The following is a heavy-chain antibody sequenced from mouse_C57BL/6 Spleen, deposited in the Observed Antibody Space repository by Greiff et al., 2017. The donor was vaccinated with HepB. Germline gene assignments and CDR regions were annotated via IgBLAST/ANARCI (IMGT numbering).Heavy chain of an antibody. CDR3: AREKGSSYLDY. Sequence: EVQVVESGGGLVKPGGSLKLSCAASGFTFSSYAMSWVRQTPEKRLEWVATISDGGSYTYYPDNVKGRFTISRDNAKNNLYLQMSHLKSEDTAMYYCAREKGSSYLDYWGQGTTLTVSS. J-gene: IGHJ2*01. CDR1: GFTFSSYA. D-gene: IGHD1-1*01. CDR2: ISDGGSYT. V-gene: IGHV5-4*01.